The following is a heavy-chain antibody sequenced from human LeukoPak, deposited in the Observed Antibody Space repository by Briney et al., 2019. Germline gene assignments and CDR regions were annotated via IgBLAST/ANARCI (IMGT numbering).Heavy chain of an antibody. D-gene: IGHD6-13*01. Sequence: GGSLRLSCAASGFTVSSNYMSWVRQAPGKGLEWVSVIYSGGSTYYADSVKGRFTISRDNSKNTLYLQMNSLRAEDTAVYYCAGSISSWSHRASYYYYYYMDVWGKGTTVTISS. CDR2: IYSGGST. CDR3: AGSISSWSHRASYYYYYYMDV. J-gene: IGHJ6*03. CDR1: GFTVSSNY. V-gene: IGHV3-66*01.